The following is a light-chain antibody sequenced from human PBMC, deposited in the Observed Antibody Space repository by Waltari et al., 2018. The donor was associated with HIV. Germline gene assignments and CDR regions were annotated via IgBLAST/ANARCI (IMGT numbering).Light chain of an antibody. V-gene: IGKV3-11*01. CDR2: DAS. CDR3: QQRTNWPQNT. Sequence: EIVLTQSPATLSLSPGERATLSCRASQSVGTFLAWYQQKPGQAPRLLILDASNRATGIPARFSGSGSGTDFTLTISSLEPEDFALYYCQQRTNWPQNTFGGGTKVEIK. CDR1: QSVGTF. J-gene: IGKJ4*01.